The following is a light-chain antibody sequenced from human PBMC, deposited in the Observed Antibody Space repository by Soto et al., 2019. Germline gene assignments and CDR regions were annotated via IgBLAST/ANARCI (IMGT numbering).Light chain of an antibody. CDR3: QQRNNWPIT. Sequence: PGERATLSCRASQSVSSSYLAWYQQKPGQAPRLLIYGASSRATGIPDRFSGSGSGTDFTLTISRLEPEDFAVYYCQQRNNWPITFGQGTRLEIK. V-gene: IGKV3D-20*02. CDR2: GAS. J-gene: IGKJ5*01. CDR1: QSVSSSY.